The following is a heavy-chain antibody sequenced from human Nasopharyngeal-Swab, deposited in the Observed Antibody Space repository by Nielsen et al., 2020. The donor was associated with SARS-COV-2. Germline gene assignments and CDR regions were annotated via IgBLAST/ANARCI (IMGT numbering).Heavy chain of an antibody. CDR1: GVTFGSYA. J-gene: IGHJ6*02. V-gene: IGHV1-69*13. Sequence: SVKVSCKASGVTFGSYAISWVRQAPGQGLEWMGGIIPIFGTANYAQKFQGRVTITADESTSTAYMELSSLRSEDTAVYYCARDTRITIFGVVISSYYYYYGMDVWGQGTTVTVSS. CDR3: ARDTRITIFGVVISSYYYYYGMDV. CDR2: IIPIFGTA. D-gene: IGHD3-3*01.